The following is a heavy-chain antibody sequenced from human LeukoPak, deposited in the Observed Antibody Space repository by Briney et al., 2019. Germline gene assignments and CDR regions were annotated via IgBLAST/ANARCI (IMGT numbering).Heavy chain of an antibody. J-gene: IGHJ4*02. CDR2: INPNSGGT. V-gene: IGHV1-2*02. CDR1: GYTFTGYY. D-gene: IGHD1-26*01. Sequence: GVSVKVSCKASGYTFTGYYMHWVRQAPRQGLEWMGWINPNSGGTNYAQKFQGRVTMTRDTSISTAYMELSRLRSEDTAVYYCARAIVGATIFDYWGQGPLVTVSS. CDR3: ARAIVGATIFDY.